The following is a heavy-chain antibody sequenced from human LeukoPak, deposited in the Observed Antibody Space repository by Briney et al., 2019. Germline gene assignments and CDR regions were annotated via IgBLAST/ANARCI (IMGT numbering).Heavy chain of an antibody. V-gene: IGHV1-69*13. Sequence: GASVKVSCKASGGTFSSYAISWVRQAPGQGLEWMGGIIPIFGTANYAQKFQGRVTITADESTSTAYMELSSLRSEDTAVYYCARGDKMATIDCFQHWGPGTLVTVSS. CDR2: IIPIFGTA. J-gene: IGHJ1*01. CDR3: ARGDKMATIDCFQH. CDR1: GGTFSSYA. D-gene: IGHD5-24*01.